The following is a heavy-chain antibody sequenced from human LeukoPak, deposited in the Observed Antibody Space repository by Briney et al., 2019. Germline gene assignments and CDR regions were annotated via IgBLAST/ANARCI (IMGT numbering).Heavy chain of an antibody. CDR2: ITGSGGST. CDR1: GFTFSSYG. D-gene: IGHD2-8*02. V-gene: IGHV3-23*01. J-gene: IGHJ3*02. CDR3: AKGWTGGAYGASDI. Sequence: GGSLRLSCAASGFTFSSYGMSWVRQAPGKGLEWVSVITGSGGSTYYAGSVKGRFTISRDNSKNTLYLQMNSLRAEDTAIYYCAKGWTGGAYGASDIWGQGTMVTVSS.